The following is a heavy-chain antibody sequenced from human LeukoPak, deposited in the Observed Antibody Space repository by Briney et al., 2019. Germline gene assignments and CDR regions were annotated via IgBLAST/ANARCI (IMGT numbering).Heavy chain of an antibody. CDR3: AKGRSGSYLSYYFDY. D-gene: IGHD1-26*01. CDR1: GFTFSSYG. J-gene: IGHJ4*02. CDR2: IRYDGSNK. V-gene: IGHV3-30*02. Sequence: GGSLRLSCAASGFTFSSYGMHWVRQAPGKGLEWGAFIRYDGSNKYYADSVKGRFTISRDNSKNTLYLQMNSLRAEDTAVYYCAKGRSGSYLSYYFDYWGQGTLVTVSS.